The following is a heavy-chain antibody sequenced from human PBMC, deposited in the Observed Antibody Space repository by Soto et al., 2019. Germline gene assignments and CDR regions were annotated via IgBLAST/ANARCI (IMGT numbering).Heavy chain of an antibody. CDR1: GFTFSTYW. Sequence: EVQLVESGGGLVQPGGSLRLSCAASGFTFSTYWMHWVRQPPGKGLVWVSRINNDGSNTAYADSVKGRFTISRDNAQSTLYLQMNSLRAEDTAVYYWARDPLLVTTDYGLDVWGQGNTVSVS. J-gene: IGHJ6*02. V-gene: IGHV3-74*01. D-gene: IGHD4-4*01. CDR2: INNDGSNT. CDR3: ARDPLLVTTDYGLDV.